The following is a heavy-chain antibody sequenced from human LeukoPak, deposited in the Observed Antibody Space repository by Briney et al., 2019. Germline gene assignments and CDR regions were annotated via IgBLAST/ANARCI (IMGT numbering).Heavy chain of an antibody. CDR1: GSSFTSYW. CDR2: IYPGDSDT. Sequence: GESLKISCKGSGSSFTSYWIGWVRQMPGKGLEWMGIIYPGDSDTRYSPSFQGQVTISADKSISTAYLQWSSPKASGTAMYYCARQSAAAGTDWGQGTLVTVSS. CDR3: ARQSAAAGTD. V-gene: IGHV5-51*01. D-gene: IGHD6-13*01. J-gene: IGHJ4*02.